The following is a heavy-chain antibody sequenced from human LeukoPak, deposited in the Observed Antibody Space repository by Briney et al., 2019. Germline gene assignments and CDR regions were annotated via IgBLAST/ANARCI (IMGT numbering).Heavy chain of an antibody. J-gene: IGHJ4*02. CDR2: IYYSGST. CDR1: GGSISSGGYY. CDR3: ASGNRGGSYYFDY. D-gene: IGHD2-15*01. V-gene: IGHV4-31*03. Sequence: SQTLPLTCTVSGGSISSGGYYWSWTRQHPGKGLEWIGYIYYSGSTYYNPSLKSRVTISVDTSKNQFSLKLSSVAAADTAVYYCASGNRGGSYYFDYWGQGTLVTVSS.